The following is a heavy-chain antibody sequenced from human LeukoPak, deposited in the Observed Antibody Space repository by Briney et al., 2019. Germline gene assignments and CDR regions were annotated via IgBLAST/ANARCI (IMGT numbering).Heavy chain of an antibody. CDR1: GLTFSSYS. CDR3: ARDHYSGYQIFFDY. D-gene: IGHD5-12*01. V-gene: IGHV3-48*04. Sequence: GGSLRLSCAASGLTFSSYSMNWVRQAPGKGLEWVSYISSSSSTIYYADSVKGRFTISRDNAKNSLYLQMNSLRAEDTAVYYCARDHYSGYQIFFDYWGQGTLVTVSS. J-gene: IGHJ4*02. CDR2: ISSSSSTI.